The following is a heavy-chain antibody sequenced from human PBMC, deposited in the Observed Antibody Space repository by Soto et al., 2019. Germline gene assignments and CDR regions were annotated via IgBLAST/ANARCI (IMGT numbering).Heavy chain of an antibody. CDR1: GYNFTTYW. V-gene: IGHV5-51*01. J-gene: IGHJ6*02. CDR3: ARRTRNYYGMDV. CDR2: IYPGDSDT. Sequence: GEALKISCKGSGYNFTTYWIGWVRQMPGKGLEWMGIIYPGDSDTIYSPSFQGQVTISADKSITTAYLQWSSLKASDTAMYYCARRTRNYYGMDVWGQGTTVTVS.